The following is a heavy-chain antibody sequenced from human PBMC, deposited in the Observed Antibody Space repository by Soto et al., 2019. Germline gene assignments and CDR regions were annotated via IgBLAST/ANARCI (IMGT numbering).Heavy chain of an antibody. Sequence: SETLSLTCTVSGGSISSSSYYWGWIRQPPGKGLEWIGSIYYSGSTYYNPSLKSRVTISVDTSKNQFSLKLSSVTAADTAVYYCARAVNNWNYLLYNCFDPWGQGTLVTVSS. CDR3: ARAVNNWNYLLYNCFDP. D-gene: IGHD1-7*01. CDR2: IYYSGST. CDR1: GGSISSSSYY. V-gene: IGHV4-39*07. J-gene: IGHJ5*02.